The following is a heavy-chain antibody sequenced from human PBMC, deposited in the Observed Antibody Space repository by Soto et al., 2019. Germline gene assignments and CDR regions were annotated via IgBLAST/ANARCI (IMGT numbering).Heavy chain of an antibody. CDR3: ARPSLSVAGSDY. Sequence: GGSLRLSCAASGFTFSSHWMSWVRQAPGKGLEWVANIKQDGSEKYYVDSVKGRFTISRDNAENSLYLQMNSLRAEDTAVYYCARPSLSVAGSDYWGQGTLVTVSS. D-gene: IGHD6-19*01. CDR1: GFTFSSHW. CDR2: IKQDGSEK. J-gene: IGHJ4*02. V-gene: IGHV3-7*01.